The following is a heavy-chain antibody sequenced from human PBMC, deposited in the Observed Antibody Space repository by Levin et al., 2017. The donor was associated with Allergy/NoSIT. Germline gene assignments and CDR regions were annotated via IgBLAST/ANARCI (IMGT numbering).Heavy chain of an antibody. CDR3: ARSFYDFWSGYQSTVGFYGMDA. D-gene: IGHD3-3*01. CDR2: ISSDGSNK. CDR1: GFTFSSYA. V-gene: IGHV3-30-3*01. Sequence: GGSLRLSCAASGFTFSSYAMHWVRQAPGKGLEWVAVISSDGSNKYYADSVKGRFTISRDNSKNTLYLQMNSLRTEDTAVYYCARSFYDFWSGYQSTVGFYGMDAWGQGTTVTVSS. J-gene: IGHJ6*02.